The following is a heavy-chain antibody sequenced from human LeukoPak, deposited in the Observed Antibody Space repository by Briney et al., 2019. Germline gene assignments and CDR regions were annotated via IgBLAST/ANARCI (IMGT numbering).Heavy chain of an antibody. D-gene: IGHD6-19*01. Sequence: GGSLRLSCAASGFTFSSYAMSWVRQAPGKGLEWVSAISGSGGSTYYADSVKGRFTISRDNSKNTLYLQMNSLRAEDTAVYYCAKDLTGSSGWYPDWFDPWGQGTLVTVSS. CDR2: ISGSGGST. CDR3: AKDLTGSSGWYPDWFDP. CDR1: GFTFSSYA. V-gene: IGHV3-23*01. J-gene: IGHJ5*02.